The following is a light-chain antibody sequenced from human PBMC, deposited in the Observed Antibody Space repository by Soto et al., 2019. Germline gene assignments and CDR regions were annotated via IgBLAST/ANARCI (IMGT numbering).Light chain of an antibody. V-gene: IGKV3-15*01. Sequence: EIVMTQSPATLSVSPGERATLSCRASQTVGSNLAWYQQKPGQVPRLLIYGASTRATGIPARFSGSGSATEFSLTISSLQSEDFPVYYGQQYNLWPRTFGQGTKVEIK. CDR1: QTVGSN. J-gene: IGKJ1*01. CDR2: GAS. CDR3: QQYNLWPRT.